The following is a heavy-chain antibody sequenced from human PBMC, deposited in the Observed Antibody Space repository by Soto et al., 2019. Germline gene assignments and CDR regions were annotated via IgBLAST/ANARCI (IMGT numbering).Heavy chain of an antibody. Sequence: QVQLVESGGGVVQPGRSLRLSCAASGFTFSSYGMHWVRQAPGKGLEWVAVISYDGSNKYYADSVKGRFTISRDNSKNTLYLQMNSLRAEDTAVYYCAKDVSSSSRYYLDYWGQGTLVTVSS. V-gene: IGHV3-30*18. CDR3: AKDVSSSSRYYLDY. J-gene: IGHJ4*02. CDR1: GFTFSSYG. CDR2: ISYDGSNK. D-gene: IGHD6-6*01.